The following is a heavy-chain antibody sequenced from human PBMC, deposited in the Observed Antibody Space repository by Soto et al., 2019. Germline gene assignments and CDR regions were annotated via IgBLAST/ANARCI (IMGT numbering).Heavy chain of an antibody. CDR1: GYTFTSYA. CDR2: INAGNGNT. J-gene: IGHJ4*02. D-gene: IGHD2-21*02. CDR3: ARSMVVVTALDY. V-gene: IGHV1-3*05. Sequence: QVQLVQSGAEEKKPGASVKVSCKASGYTFTSYAMNWVRQAPGQRLEWMGWINAGNGNTKYSQKFQGRVTITRDTSASTAYMELSSLRSEGTAVYYCARSMVVVTALDYWGQVTLVTVSS.